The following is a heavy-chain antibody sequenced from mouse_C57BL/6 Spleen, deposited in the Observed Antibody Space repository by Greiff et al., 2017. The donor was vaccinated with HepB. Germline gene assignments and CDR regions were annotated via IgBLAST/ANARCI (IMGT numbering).Heavy chain of an antibody. CDR1: GYTFTDYN. J-gene: IGHJ1*03. CDR2: INPNNGGT. D-gene: IGHD1-1*01. CDR3: ARGRDYGSSYGYFDV. V-gene: IGHV1-18*01. Sequence: VQLQQSGPELVKPGASVKIPCKASGYTFTDYNMDWVKQSHGKSLEWIGDINPNNGGTIYNQKFKGKATLTVDKSSSTAYMELRSLTSEDTAVYYCARGRDYGSSYGYFDVWGTGTTVTVSS.